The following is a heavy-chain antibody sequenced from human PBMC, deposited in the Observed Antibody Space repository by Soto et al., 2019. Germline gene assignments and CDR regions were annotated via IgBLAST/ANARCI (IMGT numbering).Heavy chain of an antibody. CDR3: ATIRLSGYLDV. CDR1: SADINSGGFT. D-gene: IGHD3-16*01. CDR2: ISHSEGT. J-gene: IGHJ6*02. Sequence: SGTLSLTCSVSSADINSGGFTWTWIRQHAGKGLEWLGYISHSEGTVYDPSFKSRFSISGDISKNPFSRMLTSVTASYASLYYCATIRLSGYLDVLGPATTVTVSS. V-gene: IGHV4-31*03.